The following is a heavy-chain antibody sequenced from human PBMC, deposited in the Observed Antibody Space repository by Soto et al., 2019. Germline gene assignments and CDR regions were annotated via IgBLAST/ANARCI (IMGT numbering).Heavy chain of an antibody. CDR3: ARDQGYYYDSSGYHRGPIDY. CDR1: GGSISSGGYY. V-gene: IGHV4-31*03. CDR2: IYYSGST. Sequence: QVQLQESGPGLVKPSQTLSLTCTVSGGSISSGGYYWSWIRQHPGKGLEWIGYIYYSGSTYYNPSLKSRVTISVDTSKNQFSLKLSSVTAADTAVYYCARDQGYYYDSSGYHRGPIDYWGQGTLVTVSS. J-gene: IGHJ4*02. D-gene: IGHD3-22*01.